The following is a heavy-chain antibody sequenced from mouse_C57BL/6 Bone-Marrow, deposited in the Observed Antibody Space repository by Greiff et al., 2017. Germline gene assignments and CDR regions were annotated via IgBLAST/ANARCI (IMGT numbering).Heavy chain of an antibody. Sequence: VQLKQSGAELVRPGASVKLSCTASGFNIKDDYMHWVKQRPEQGLEWIGWIDPENGDTEYASKFQGKATITADTSSNTAYLQLSSLTSEDTAVYYCTTYGCYAMDYWGQGTSVTVSS. CDR2: IDPENGDT. J-gene: IGHJ4*01. V-gene: IGHV14-4*01. CDR1: GFNIKDDY. CDR3: TTYGCYAMDY. D-gene: IGHD1-1*02.